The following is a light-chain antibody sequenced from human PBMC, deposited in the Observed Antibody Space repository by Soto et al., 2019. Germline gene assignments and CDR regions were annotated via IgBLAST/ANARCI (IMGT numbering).Light chain of an antibody. CDR1: SSDVGGFNY. J-gene: IGLJ1*01. CDR2: EVS. CDR3: SSFTSSTTYV. Sequence: QSALTQPASVSGSPGQSITISCTGTSSDVGGFNYVSWYQHHPGKAPKLMIYEVSNRPSGISNRFSGSKSGNTASLTISGLQAEDEAEYYCSSFTSSTTYVFGTGTKLTVL. V-gene: IGLV2-14*01.